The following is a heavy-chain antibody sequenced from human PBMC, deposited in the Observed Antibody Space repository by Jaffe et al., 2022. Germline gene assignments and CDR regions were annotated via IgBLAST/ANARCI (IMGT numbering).Heavy chain of an antibody. V-gene: IGHV4-30-2*01. CDR3: ARGGGRVTAKPKQHYYYYYMDV. D-gene: IGHD2-21*02. J-gene: IGHJ6*03. Sequence: QLQLQESGSGLVKPSQTLSLTCAVSGGSISSGGYSWSWIRQPPGKGLEWIGYIYHSGSTYYNPSLKSRVTISVDRSKNQFSLKLSSVTAADTAVYYCARGGGRVTAKPKQHYYYYYMDVWGKGTTVTVSS. CDR1: GGSISSGGYS. CDR2: IYHSGST.